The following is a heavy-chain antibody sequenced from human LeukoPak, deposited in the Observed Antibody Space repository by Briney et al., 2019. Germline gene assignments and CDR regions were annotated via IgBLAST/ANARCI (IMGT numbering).Heavy chain of an antibody. CDR1: GYTFTGYY. D-gene: IGHD3-3*01. CDR3: ARSGYDFVYYYYGMDV. CDR2: INPNSGGT. J-gene: IGHJ6*02. V-gene: IGHV1-2*06. Sequence: GASVEVSCKASGYTFTGYYMHWVRQAPGQGLEWMGRINPNSGGTNYAQKFQGRVTMTRDTSISTAYMELSRLRSDDTAVYYCARSGYDFVYYYYGMDVWGQGTTVTVSS.